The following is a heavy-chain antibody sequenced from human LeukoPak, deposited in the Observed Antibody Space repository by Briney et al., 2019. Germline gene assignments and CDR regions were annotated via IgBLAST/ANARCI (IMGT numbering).Heavy chain of an antibody. D-gene: IGHD6-13*01. J-gene: IGHJ6*02. CDR3: AKDGGSSWYRPNYYYYGMDV. CDR2: ISGSGGST. Sequence: PGGSLRLSCAASGFTFSSYSMSWVRQAPGKGLEWVSAISGSGGSTYYADSVKGRFTISRDNSKNTLYLQMNSLRAEDTAVYYCAKDGGSSWYRPNYYYYGMDVWGQGTTVTVSS. V-gene: IGHV3-23*01. CDR1: GFTFSSYS.